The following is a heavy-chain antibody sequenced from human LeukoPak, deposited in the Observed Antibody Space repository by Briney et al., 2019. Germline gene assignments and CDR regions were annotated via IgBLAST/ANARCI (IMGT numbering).Heavy chain of an antibody. J-gene: IGHJ4*02. CDR3: ATYDILTGYHNYFDY. Sequence: ASVKVSCKVSGYTLTELSMPWVRQAPGKGLEWMGGFDPEDGETIYAQKFQGRVTMTEDTSTDTAYMELSSLRSEDTAVYYCATYDILTGYHNYFDYWGQGTLVTVSS. CDR2: FDPEDGET. V-gene: IGHV1-24*01. D-gene: IGHD3-9*01. CDR1: GYTLTELS.